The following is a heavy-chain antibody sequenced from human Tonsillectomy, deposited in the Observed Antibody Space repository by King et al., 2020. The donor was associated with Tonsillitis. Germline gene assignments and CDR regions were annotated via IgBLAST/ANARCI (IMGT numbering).Heavy chain of an antibody. V-gene: IGHV5-51*01. J-gene: IGHJ6*02. Sequence: QLVQSGAEVKKPGESLKISCKGSGYSFTTYWIGWVRQMPGKGLEWVGIIYPGDSDTRNSPSFQGQVPISADRSIRTAYLQWSNLKASDTAMYYCARHDREYLYGLYYGMDVWGQGTTVTVSS. D-gene: IGHD5-18*01. CDR1: GYSFTTYW. CDR3: ARHDREYLYGLYYGMDV. CDR2: IYPGDSDT.